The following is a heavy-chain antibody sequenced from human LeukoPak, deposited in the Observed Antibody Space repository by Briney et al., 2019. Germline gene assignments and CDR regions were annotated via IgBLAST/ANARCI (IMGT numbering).Heavy chain of an antibody. V-gene: IGHV1-8*01. J-gene: IGHJ2*01. D-gene: IGHD5-18*01. CDR2: MNPNSGNT. CDR1: EYTFTSYD. Sequence: GASVKVSCKASEYTFTSYDINWVRQATGQGLEWMGWMNPNSGNTGYAQNFQGRVTMSRNTSISTAYMELSSLRSDDTAVYWCARSNRYSSGNWYSDLWGRGTLVTVSS. CDR3: ARSNRYSSGNWYSDL.